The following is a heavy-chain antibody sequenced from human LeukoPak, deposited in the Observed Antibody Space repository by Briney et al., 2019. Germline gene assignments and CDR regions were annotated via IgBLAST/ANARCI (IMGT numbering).Heavy chain of an antibody. CDR2: IYHSGST. J-gene: IGHJ4*02. CDR1: GGSISSGGYS. V-gene: IGHV4-30-2*01. Sequence: SDTLSLTCAVSGGSISSGGYSWSWIRQPPGKGLEWIGYIYHSGSTYYNPSLKSRVTISVDRSKNQFSLKLSSVTAADTAVYYCARDLMGYFDYWGQGTLVTVSS. CDR3: ARDLMGYFDY.